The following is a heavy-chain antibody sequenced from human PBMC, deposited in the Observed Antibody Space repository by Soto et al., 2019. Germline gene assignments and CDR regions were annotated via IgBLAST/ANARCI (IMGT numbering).Heavy chain of an antibody. D-gene: IGHD3-10*01. CDR3: ARVRSITMVRGVIRTGDY. Sequence: ASVKVSCKASGYTFSCYGISLVRQAPGQGLEWMGWISAYNGNTNYAQKLQGRVTMTTDTSTSTAYMELRSLRSDDTAVYYCARVRSITMVRGVIRTGDYWGQGTLVTVSS. V-gene: IGHV1-18*01. CDR2: ISAYNGNT. J-gene: IGHJ4*02. CDR1: GYTFSCYG.